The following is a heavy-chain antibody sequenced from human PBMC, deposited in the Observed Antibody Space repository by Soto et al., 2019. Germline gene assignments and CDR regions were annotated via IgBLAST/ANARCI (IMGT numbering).Heavy chain of an antibody. CDR1: GYTFTSYA. V-gene: IGHV1-3*01. Sequence: GASVKVSCKASGYTFTSYAMHWVRQAPGQRLEWMGWIDAGNGNTKYSQKFQGRVTITRDTSASTAYMELSSLRSEDMAVYYCAREYYDSSGYYYSLAFDYWGQGTLVTVSS. J-gene: IGHJ4*02. D-gene: IGHD3-22*01. CDR3: AREYYDSSGYYYSLAFDY. CDR2: IDAGNGNT.